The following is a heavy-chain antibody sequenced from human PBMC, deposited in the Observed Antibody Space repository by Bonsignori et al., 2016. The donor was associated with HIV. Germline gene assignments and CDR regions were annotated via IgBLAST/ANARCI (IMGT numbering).Heavy chain of an antibody. Sequence: SETLSLTCAVYGESFSGHYWSWIRQPPGKGLEWIGEIHHSGSANYNPSLKSRVTISVDTSKNQFSLNLTSVTAADTAVYYCARSSRTVVVPDAVKDHYYYMDVWGKGKTVTVSS. CDR1: GESFSGHY. CDR3: ARSSRTVVVPDAVKDHYYYMDV. CDR2: IHHSGSA. D-gene: IGHD2-2*01. V-gene: IGHV4-34*01. J-gene: IGHJ6*03.